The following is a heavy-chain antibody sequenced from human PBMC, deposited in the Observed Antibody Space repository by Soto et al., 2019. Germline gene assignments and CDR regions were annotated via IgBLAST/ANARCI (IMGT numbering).Heavy chain of an antibody. CDR1: GFTFSSYG. D-gene: IGHD3-10*01. Sequence: GGSLRLSCAASGFTFSSYGMHWVRQAPGKGLEWVAVIWYDGSNKYYADSVKGRFTISRDNSKNTLYLQMNSLRAEDTAVYYCARDHTPFIWFGELLFDDWGQGTLVTVSS. CDR2: IWYDGSNK. J-gene: IGHJ4*02. CDR3: ARDHTPFIWFGELLFDD. V-gene: IGHV3-33*01.